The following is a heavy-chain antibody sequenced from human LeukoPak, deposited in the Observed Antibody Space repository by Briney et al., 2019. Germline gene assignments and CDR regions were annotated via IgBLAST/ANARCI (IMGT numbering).Heavy chain of an antibody. CDR3: ATRRYSSSPLGFDY. V-gene: IGHV4-39*07. CDR2: IYYSGTT. D-gene: IGHD6-6*01. CDR1: GGSITNDNYY. Sequence: SETLSLTCTDSGGSITNDNYYWAWIRQPPGKGLEWIGSIYYSGTTYDNPTLKSRVTISVDTPKNQFSLKLSSVTAADTAVYYCATRRYSSSPLGFDYWGQGTLVTVSS. J-gene: IGHJ4*02.